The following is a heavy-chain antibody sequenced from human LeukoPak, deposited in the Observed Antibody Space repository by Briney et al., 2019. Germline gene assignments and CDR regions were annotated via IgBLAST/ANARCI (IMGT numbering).Heavy chain of an antibody. CDR1: GGSITSGSYY. V-gene: IGHV4-61*02. CDR2: IYTSGST. J-gene: IGHJ4*02. Sequence: SETLSLTCAVSGGSITSGSYYWTWIRQPAGKGLEWIGRIYTSGSTNYNPYLKSRVTISVDTSKNQFSLNLSSVTAADTAVYYCASLTTVKVYWGQGTLVTVSS. CDR3: ASLTTVKVY. D-gene: IGHD4-11*01.